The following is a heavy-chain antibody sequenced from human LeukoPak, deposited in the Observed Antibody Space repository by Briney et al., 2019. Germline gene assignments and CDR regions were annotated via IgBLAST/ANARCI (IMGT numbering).Heavy chain of an antibody. D-gene: IGHD6-6*01. CDR2: INHSGST. V-gene: IGHV4-34*01. J-gene: IGHJ6*03. CDR1: GGSFSGYY. Sequence: SETLSLTCAVYGGSFSGYYWSWIRQPPGKGLEWIGEINHSGSTNYNPSLKSRVTISVDTSKNQFSLKLSSVTAADTAVYYCARGSILEPEDIAARRYYYYYMDVWGKGTTVTVSS. CDR3: ARGSILEPEDIAARRYYYYYMDV.